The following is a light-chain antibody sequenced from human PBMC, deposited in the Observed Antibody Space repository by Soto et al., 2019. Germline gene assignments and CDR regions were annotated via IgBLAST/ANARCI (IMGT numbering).Light chain of an antibody. CDR2: GAS. Sequence: EIVLTQSPGTLSSSPGERATLSCRASQSVSSSYLAWYQQKPDQAPRLLIYGASSRASGIPDRFSGSGSGTDFTLTISRLQPEDFAVYYCQQYGSSPGTFGHGTKVDIK. CDR1: QSVSSSY. V-gene: IGKV3-20*01. CDR3: QQYGSSPGT. J-gene: IGKJ3*01.